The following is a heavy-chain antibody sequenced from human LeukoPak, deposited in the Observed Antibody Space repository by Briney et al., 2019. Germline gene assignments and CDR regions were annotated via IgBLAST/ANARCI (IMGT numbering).Heavy chain of an antibody. CDR1: GYSFTSYW. CDR2: IYPGGSDT. Sequence: GESLKISCKGSGYSFTSYWIGWVRQMPGKGLEWMGIIYPGGSDTRYSPSFQGQVAISADKSISTAYLQWSSLKASDTAMYYCARLYFQRYYGSGSYYAFDIWGQGTMVTVSS. D-gene: IGHD3-10*01. V-gene: IGHV5-51*01. J-gene: IGHJ3*02. CDR3: ARLYFQRYYGSGSYYAFDI.